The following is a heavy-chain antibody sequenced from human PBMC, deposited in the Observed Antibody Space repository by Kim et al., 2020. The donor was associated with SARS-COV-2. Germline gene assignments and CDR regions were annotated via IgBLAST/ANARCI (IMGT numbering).Heavy chain of an antibody. CDR1: GFTFRSYG. Sequence: GGSLRLSCATSGFTFRSYGMHWVRQAPGKGLEWVTVISYDGSNRYYADSVKGRFTISRDDSKKTLYLQMNSLRAEDTATYYCTTWRGSDDRRDFDDWGQG. D-gene: IGHD3-22*01. CDR3: TTWRGSDDRRDFDD. CDR2: ISYDGSNR. V-gene: IGHV3-30*03. J-gene: IGHJ4*02.